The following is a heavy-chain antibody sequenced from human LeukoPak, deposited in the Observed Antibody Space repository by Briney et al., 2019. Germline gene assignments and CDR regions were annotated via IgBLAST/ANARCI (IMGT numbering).Heavy chain of an antibody. J-gene: IGHJ5*02. CDR2: ISSSSSYI. CDR1: GFTFSSYS. Sequence: GGSLRLSCAASGFTFSSYSMNWVRQAPGKGLEWVSSISSSSSYIYYADSVKGRFTISRDKAKNSLYLQMNSLRAEDTAVYYCGRGGLGTTPGGNWFDPWGQGTLVTVSS. CDR3: GRGGLGTTPGGNWFDP. V-gene: IGHV3-21*01. D-gene: IGHD3-16*01.